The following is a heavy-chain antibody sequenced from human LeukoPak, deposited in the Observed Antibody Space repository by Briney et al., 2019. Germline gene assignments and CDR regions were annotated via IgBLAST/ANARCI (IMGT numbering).Heavy chain of an antibody. J-gene: IGHJ3*02. D-gene: IGHD6-13*01. V-gene: IGHV3-30*02. CDR1: GFTFSSYG. Sequence: GESLRLSCSASGFTFSSYGMHWVRQAPGKGLEWVAFIRYDGSNKYYADSVKGRFTISRDNSKNTLYLQMNSLRAEDTAVYYCAKDAGIAAADNEVTNWGFSYDAFDIWGQGTTVTVSS. CDR3: AKDAGIAAADNEVTNWGFSYDAFDI. CDR2: IRYDGSNK.